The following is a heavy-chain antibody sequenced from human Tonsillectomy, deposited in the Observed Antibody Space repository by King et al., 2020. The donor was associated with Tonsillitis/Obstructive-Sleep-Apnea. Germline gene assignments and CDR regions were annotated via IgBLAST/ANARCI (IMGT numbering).Heavy chain of an antibody. Sequence: VQLQQWGAGLLKPSETLSLPCAVFGGSFSGFYWSWIRQPPGKGLEWIGEIDHSGSTNYNPSLKSRVTISVDTSKNQISLKVRSVTAADTAVYYCAREKDNDYGMDVWGQGTTVTVSS. V-gene: IGHV4-34*01. CDR1: GGSFSGFY. J-gene: IGHJ6*02. CDR3: AREKDNDYGMDV. CDR2: IDHSGST. D-gene: IGHD2-15*01.